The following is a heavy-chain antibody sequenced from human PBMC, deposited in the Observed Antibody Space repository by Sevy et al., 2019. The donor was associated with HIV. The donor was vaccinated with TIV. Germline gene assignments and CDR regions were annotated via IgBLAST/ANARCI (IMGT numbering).Heavy chain of an antibody. Sequence: SETLSLTCTVSGGSVSSGSYYWSWIRQPPGKGLEWIGYIYYSGSTNSNPSLKSRVTISVDTSKNQFSLKLSSVTAADTAVYYCARDEEVCGGYCYERAAFDIWGQGTMVTVSS. CDR3: ARDEEVCGGYCYERAAFDI. D-gene: IGHD2-21*02. V-gene: IGHV4-61*01. CDR1: GGSVSSGSYY. CDR2: IYYSGST. J-gene: IGHJ3*02.